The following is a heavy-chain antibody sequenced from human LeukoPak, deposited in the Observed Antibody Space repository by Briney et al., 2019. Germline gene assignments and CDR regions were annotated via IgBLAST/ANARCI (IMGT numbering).Heavy chain of an antibody. CDR3: ARHGTQYCSGGSCYSEAYYYYGMDV. Sequence: GESLKISCKGSGYSFTSYWIGWVRQMPGKGLVWMGIIYPGDSDTRYSPSFQGQVTISADKSISTAYLQWSSLKASDTAMYYSARHGTQYCSGGSCYSEAYYYYGMDVWGQGTTVTVSS. J-gene: IGHJ6*02. CDR1: GYSFTSYW. D-gene: IGHD2-15*01. CDR2: IYPGDSDT. V-gene: IGHV5-51*01.